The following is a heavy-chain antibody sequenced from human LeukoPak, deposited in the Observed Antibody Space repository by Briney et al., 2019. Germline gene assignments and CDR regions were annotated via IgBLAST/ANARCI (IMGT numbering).Heavy chain of an antibody. D-gene: IGHD6-19*01. CDR2: ISYDGSNK. CDR1: GFTFSSYG. CDR3: AKDPKQWLTYYFDY. J-gene: IGHJ4*02. V-gene: IGHV3-30*18. Sequence: GGSLRLSCAASGFTFSSYGMHWVRQAPGKGLEWVAVISYDGSNKYYADSVKGRFTISRDDSKNTLYLQMNSLRAEDTALYYCAKDPKQWLTYYFDYWGQGTLVTVSS.